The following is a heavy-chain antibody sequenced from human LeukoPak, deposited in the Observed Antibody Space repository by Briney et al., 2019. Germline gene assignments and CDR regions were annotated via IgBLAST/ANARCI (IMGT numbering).Heavy chain of an antibody. CDR3: AKDSSYESNMISSTPAGYYCMDV. CDR2: ISWDGGST. V-gene: IGHV3-43D*03. CDR1: GFTFDDYA. Sequence: GGSLRLSCAASGFTFDDYAMHWVRQAPGKGLEWVSLISWDGGSTYYADSVKGRFTISRDNSKNSLYLQMNSLRAEDTALYYCAKDSSYESNMISSTPAGYYCMDVWGKGTTVTVSS. J-gene: IGHJ6*03. D-gene: IGHD3-16*01.